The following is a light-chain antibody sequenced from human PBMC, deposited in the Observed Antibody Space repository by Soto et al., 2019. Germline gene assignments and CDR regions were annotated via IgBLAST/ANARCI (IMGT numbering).Light chain of an antibody. Sequence: SASQSVSSSYLAWYQQKPGQAPRLLIYGASTRATGFPARFSFSCSGTEVTLTIIRFQPADFAAFYFPLSHTSLIPIAEGTRLEIK. CDR1: QSVSSSY. J-gene: IGKJ5*01. CDR3: PLSHTSLIP. CDR2: GAS. V-gene: IGKV3D-7*01.